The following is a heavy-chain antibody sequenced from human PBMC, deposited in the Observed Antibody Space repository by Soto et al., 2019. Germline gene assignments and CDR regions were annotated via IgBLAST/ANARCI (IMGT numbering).Heavy chain of an antibody. D-gene: IGHD7-27*01. J-gene: IGHJ3*02. V-gene: IGHV4-59*08. CDR3: ARHVAPTGERVGAFDI. CDR1: GGSISSYY. Sequence: GSLSLTCTVSGGSISSYYWSWIRQPPGKGLEWIGYTYYSGSTNYNPSLKSRVTISVDTSKNQFSLKLSSVTAADTAVYYCARHVAPTGERVGAFDIWGQGTMVTVSS. CDR2: TYYSGST.